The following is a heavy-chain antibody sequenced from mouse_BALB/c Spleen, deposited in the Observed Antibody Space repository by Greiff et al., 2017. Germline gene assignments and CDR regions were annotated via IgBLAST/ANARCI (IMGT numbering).Heavy chain of an antibody. V-gene: IGHV1S22*01. CDR2: IYPTSGTT. CDR3: SRIDRTGAGGFAY. Sequence: LQQPGSELVRPGASVKLSCKASGYTFTSYWMHWMKQSPGRGLEWIGHIYPTSGTTNYDENFKSKATLTVDTSSSTVYMQLSSLTSEDSAVYYCSRIDRTGAGGFAYWGQGTMVTVSA. CDR1: GYTFTSYW. J-gene: IGHJ3*01. D-gene: IGHD3-2*01.